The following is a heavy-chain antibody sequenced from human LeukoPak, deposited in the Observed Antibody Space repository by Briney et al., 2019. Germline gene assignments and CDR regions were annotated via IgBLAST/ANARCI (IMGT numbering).Heavy chain of an antibody. Sequence: SETLSLTCAVYGGSFSGYYWSWIRQPPGKGLEWIGSIYYSGSTYYNPSLKSRVTISVDTSKSQFSLKLSSVTAADTAVYYCARHTYYYYYMDVWGKGTTVTISS. CDR3: ARHTYYYYYMDV. CDR1: GGSFSGYY. CDR2: IYYSGST. J-gene: IGHJ6*03. V-gene: IGHV4-34*01.